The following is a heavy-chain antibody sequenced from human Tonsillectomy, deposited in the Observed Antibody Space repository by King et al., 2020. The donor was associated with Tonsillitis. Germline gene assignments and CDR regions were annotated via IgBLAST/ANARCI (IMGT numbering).Heavy chain of an antibody. CDR2: IRSKAYGGTT. D-gene: IGHD4-11*01. V-gene: IGHV3-49*05. CDR1: GFTFGDYA. Sequence: VQLVESGGGLVKPGRSLRLSCTASGFTFGDYAMSWFRQAPGKGLEWVGFIRSKAYGGTTEYAASVKGRFTISRDDSKSIAYLQMNSLKTEDTAVYYCTRDPEWYDYSNYFYFDHWGQGTLVTVSS. CDR3: TRDPEWYDYSNYFYFDH. J-gene: IGHJ4*02.